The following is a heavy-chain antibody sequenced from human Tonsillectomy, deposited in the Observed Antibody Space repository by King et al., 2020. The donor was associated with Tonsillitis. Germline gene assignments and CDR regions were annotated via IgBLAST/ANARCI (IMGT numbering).Heavy chain of an antibody. CDR3: AKGATGIAVAGSGAFDY. Sequence: VQLVESGGDLVQPGGSLRPSCAASGFTFSSYAKSGVRQAPGKGLEWVSTIIGSGGSTYYGDSVKGGFTISRDNSKNTLYLQMNSLRAEDTAVYYCAKGATGIAVAGSGAFDYWGQGTLVTVSS. V-gene: IGHV3-23*04. D-gene: IGHD6-19*01. J-gene: IGHJ4*02. CDR1: GFTFSSYA. CDR2: IIGSGGST.